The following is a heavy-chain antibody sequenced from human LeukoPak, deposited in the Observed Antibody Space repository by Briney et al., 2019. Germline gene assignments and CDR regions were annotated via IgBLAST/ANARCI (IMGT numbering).Heavy chain of an antibody. D-gene: IGHD7-27*01. CDR3: ARAVSRVTGDYYYYMDV. J-gene: IGHJ6*03. V-gene: IGHV3-20*04. CDR1: GFTFDDYG. Sequence: GGSLRLSCAASGFTFDDYGRSWVRQAPGKGLEWVSGINWNGGSTGYADSVKGRFTISRDNAKNSLYLQMNSLRAEDTALYYCARAVSRVTGDYYYYMDVWGKGTTVTVSS. CDR2: INWNGGST.